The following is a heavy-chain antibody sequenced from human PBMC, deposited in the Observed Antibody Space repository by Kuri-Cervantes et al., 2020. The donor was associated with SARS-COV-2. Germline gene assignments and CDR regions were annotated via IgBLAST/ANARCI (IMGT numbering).Heavy chain of an antibody. D-gene: IGHD6-25*01. CDR3: ARDLGSGWHKGYYYGMDV. CDR2: IYNSGSK. Sequence: SETLSLTCSVSGGSSSSGGFFWSWVRLHPGKGLEWIGFIYNSGSKYYNPSLKSRVTISIDTAKNQFSLRLTSVTAADTAVYYCARDLGSGWHKGYYYGMDVWGQGTTVTVSS. V-gene: IGHV4-31*03. CDR1: GGSSSSGGFF. J-gene: IGHJ6*02.